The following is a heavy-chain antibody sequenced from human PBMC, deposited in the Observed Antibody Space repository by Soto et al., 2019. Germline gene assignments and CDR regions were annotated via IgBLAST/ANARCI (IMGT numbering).Heavy chain of an antibody. V-gene: IGHV3-15*07. D-gene: IGHD3-22*01. J-gene: IGHJ3*02. CDR2: IKSKTDGGTT. CDR3: TTTTPTYYYDSSGYYYDAFDI. Sequence: EVQLVESGGGLVKPGGSLRLSCAASGFTFSNAWMNWVRQAPGKGLGWVGRIKSKTDGGTTDYAAPVKGRFTISRDDSKNTLYLQMNSLKTEDTAVYYCTTTTPTYYYDSSGYYYDAFDIWGQGTMVTVSS. CDR1: GFTFSNAW.